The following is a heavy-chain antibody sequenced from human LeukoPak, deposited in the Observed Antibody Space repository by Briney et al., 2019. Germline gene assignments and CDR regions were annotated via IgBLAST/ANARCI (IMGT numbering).Heavy chain of an antibody. CDR3: ARYWKYVPPSNAFDI. CDR1: GFTFSDYY. CDR2: ISSSGSTI. J-gene: IGHJ3*02. Sequence: SGGSLRLSCAASGFTFSDYYMSWIRQAPGKGLEWVSYISSSGSTIYYADSVKGRFTISRDNAKNSLYLQMNSLRAEDTAVYYCARYWKYVPPSNAFDIWGQGTMVTVSS. D-gene: IGHD1-7*01. V-gene: IGHV3-11*01.